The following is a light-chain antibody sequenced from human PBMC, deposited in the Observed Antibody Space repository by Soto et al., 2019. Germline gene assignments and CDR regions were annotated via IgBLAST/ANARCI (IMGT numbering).Light chain of an antibody. Sequence: QSALTQPRSVSGSPGQSVTISCTGTSSDVGGYNYVSWYQQHPGKAPKLMIYDVSKRPSGVPDRFSGSKSDNTASLTISGLQAEDEADYYCCSYAGSYTVFGGGTKLTAL. V-gene: IGLV2-11*01. CDR2: DVS. CDR1: SSDVGGYNY. CDR3: CSYAGSYTV. J-gene: IGLJ2*01.